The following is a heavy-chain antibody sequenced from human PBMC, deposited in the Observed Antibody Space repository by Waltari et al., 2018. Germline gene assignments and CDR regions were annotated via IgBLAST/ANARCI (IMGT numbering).Heavy chain of an antibody. Sequence: QVQLVRSGAEVKKPGSSVKVSCKASGGAFRRYASSWVGQAPGQGLEWMGGIIPIFGTANYAQKFQGRVTITADESTSTAYMELSSLRSEDTAVYYCARVIDAYYYYMDVWGKGTTVTISS. CDR2: IIPIFGTA. CDR3: ARVIDAYYYYMDV. CDR1: GGAFRRYA. J-gene: IGHJ6*03. V-gene: IGHV1-69*12.